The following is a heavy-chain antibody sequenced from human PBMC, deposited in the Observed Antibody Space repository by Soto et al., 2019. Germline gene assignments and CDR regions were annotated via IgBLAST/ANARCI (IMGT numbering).Heavy chain of an antibody. Sequence: PWGSLRLSCGASGFTVSSYAMHWVRQAPGQGLEWVAVISYDGSNKYYAGSVKGRFTISRDNSKNTLYLQMNSLRAEDTAVYYCARDKRDLRFLEWSYYFDHWGQGILVTVSS. CDR1: GFTVSSYA. V-gene: IGHV3-30-3*01. J-gene: IGHJ4*02. CDR2: ISYDGSNK. D-gene: IGHD3-3*01. CDR3: ARDKRDLRFLEWSYYFDH.